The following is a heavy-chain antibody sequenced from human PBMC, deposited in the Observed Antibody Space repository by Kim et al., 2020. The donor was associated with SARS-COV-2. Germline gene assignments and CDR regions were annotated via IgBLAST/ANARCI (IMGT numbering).Heavy chain of an antibody. CDR3: ARGGDTGDSPDY. CDR1: GGSISSYY. D-gene: IGHD4-17*01. CDR2: IYYSGST. Sequence: SETLSLTCTVSGGSISSYYWSWIRQPPGKGLEWIGYIYYSGSTNYNPSLKSRVTISVDTSKNQFSLKLSSVTAADTAVYYCARGGDTGDSPDYWGQGTLVTVSS. J-gene: IGHJ4*02. V-gene: IGHV4-59*13.